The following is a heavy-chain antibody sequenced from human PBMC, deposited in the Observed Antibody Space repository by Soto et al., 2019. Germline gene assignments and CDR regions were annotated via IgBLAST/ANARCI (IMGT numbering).Heavy chain of an antibody. CDR3: SRSLYSSSWYAGY. J-gene: IGHJ4*02. V-gene: IGHV4-38-2*01. Sequence: SETLSLTCAVSGYSINSGYYWGWIRQPPGKGLEWIGSVYHSGTTYYNPSLKSRVTISLDTSKNQFSLRLSSVTAADTAVYYCSRSLYSSSWYAGYWGQGTLVTVS. CDR1: GYSINSGYY. CDR2: VYHSGTT. D-gene: IGHD6-13*01.